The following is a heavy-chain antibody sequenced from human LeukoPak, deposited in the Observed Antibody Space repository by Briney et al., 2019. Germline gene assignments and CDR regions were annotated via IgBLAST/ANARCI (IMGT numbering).Heavy chain of an antibody. D-gene: IGHD3-22*01. J-gene: IGHJ4*02. Sequence: SETLSLTCTVSGGSISSYYWAWIRQSAGNGLEWIGRIYSSGSTYYNPSLNSRVTMSVDTSNNQFSLRLTSVTAADTAVYYCARDAYYYDTGGYYVVDYWGREPWSPSPQ. CDR1: GGSISSYY. V-gene: IGHV4-4*07. CDR2: IYSSGST. CDR3: ARDAYYYDTGGYYVVDY.